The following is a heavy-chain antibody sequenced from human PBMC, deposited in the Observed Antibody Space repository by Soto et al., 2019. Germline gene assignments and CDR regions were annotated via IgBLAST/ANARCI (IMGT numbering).Heavy chain of an antibody. CDR1: GLTFSSYW. D-gene: IGHD2-8*01. CDR3: VIDLLYDRPSGSNY. V-gene: IGHV3-74*01. CDR2: INSDGSST. Sequence: GGSLRLSCAASGLTFSSYWMHWVRQAPGKGLVWVSRINSDGSSTSYADSVKGRFTISRDNAKNTLYLQMNSLRVEDTAVYYFVIDLLYDRPSGSNYWCPAPLVSLS. J-gene: IGHJ4*02.